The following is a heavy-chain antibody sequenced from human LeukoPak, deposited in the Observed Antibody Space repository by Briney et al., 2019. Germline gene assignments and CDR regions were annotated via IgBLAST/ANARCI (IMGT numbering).Heavy chain of an antibody. V-gene: IGHV1-69*13. D-gene: IGHD1-26*01. J-gene: IGHJ4*02. CDR3: ARGNGTYTPSDH. Sequence: SVKVSCKASGGISHPYAIAWLRQAPGQGLEWMGGITPLVSTTVYARKLQGRVTFTADEATRTVYMELRSLSSADTAIYYCARGNGTYTPSDHWGQGTLVTVSS. CDR1: GGISHPYA. CDR2: ITPLVSTT.